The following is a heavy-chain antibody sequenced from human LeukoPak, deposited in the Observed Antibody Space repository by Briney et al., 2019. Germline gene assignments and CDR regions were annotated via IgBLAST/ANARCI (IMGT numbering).Heavy chain of an antibody. V-gene: IGHV3-7*01. CDR3: ASRAGKPGNTPWCFDY. Sequence: AGGSLRLSCAASGFTFNWMTWVRQAPGKGPEWVANIGQDGSETNYVDSVRGRFTTARDNTKNSLYLQMTSLRGEDTAVYYCASRAGKPGNTPWCFDYWGQGALVTVSS. CDR1: GFTFNW. D-gene: IGHD1-7*01. CDR2: IGQDGSET. J-gene: IGHJ4*02.